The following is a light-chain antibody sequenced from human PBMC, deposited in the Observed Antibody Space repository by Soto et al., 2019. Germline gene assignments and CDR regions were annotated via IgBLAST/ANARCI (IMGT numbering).Light chain of an antibody. J-gene: IGKJ5*01. V-gene: IGKV3-15*01. CDR1: QSIGSN. CDR3: QQYDDWPPIT. Sequence: EIVMTQSPATLSVSPGARATLSCRASQSIGSNVAWYQQRPGQVPRLLIYGASTRATGIPDRFSASGSGTEFTLTITGLQSEDSAIYHCQQYDDWPPITFGQGTRLKIK. CDR2: GAS.